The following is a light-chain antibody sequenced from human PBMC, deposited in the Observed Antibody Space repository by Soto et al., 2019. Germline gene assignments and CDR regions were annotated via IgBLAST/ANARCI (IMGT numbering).Light chain of an antibody. V-gene: IGKV3-20*01. J-gene: IGKJ2*01. CDR3: QQYGGSPLYT. CDR1: QTVNNNF. CDR2: GIS. Sequence: EVVLTQSPGTLSLSPGERATLSCTASQTVNNNFFAWYQQKPGQAPRLLMYGISTRATGIPDRFSGSGSGTDFTLTISRLEPHDFAVYYCQQYGGSPLYTFGQGTKLEI.